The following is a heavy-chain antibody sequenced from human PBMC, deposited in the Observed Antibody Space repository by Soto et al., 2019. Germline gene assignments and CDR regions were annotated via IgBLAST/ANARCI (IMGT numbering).Heavy chain of an antibody. CDR1: GYTFTSYG. V-gene: IGHV1-18*01. CDR3: AHRNYGDGYYFDY. J-gene: IGHJ4*02. Sequence: ASVTVSCQASGYTFTSYGISWVRQAPGQGLEWMGWISAYNGNTNYAQKLQGRVTMTTDTSTSTAYMELRSLRSDDTAVYYCAHRNYGDGYYFDYWGQGTLVTVSS. D-gene: IGHD4-17*01. CDR2: ISAYNGNT.